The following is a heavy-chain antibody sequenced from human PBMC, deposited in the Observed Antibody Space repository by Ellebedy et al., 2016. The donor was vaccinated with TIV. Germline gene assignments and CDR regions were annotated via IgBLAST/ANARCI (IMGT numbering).Heavy chain of an antibody. Sequence: PGGSLRLSCAASGFTFSSYNMNWVRQAPGKGLGWVSSISSNSNYIYYADSVRGRFTISRDNAKKSLYLQMTSLRAEDTAVYYCARGAMAAAGDDYWGQGTLVTVSS. V-gene: IGHV3-21*01. J-gene: IGHJ4*02. CDR1: GFTFSSYN. CDR2: ISSNSNYI. CDR3: ARGAMAAAGDDY. D-gene: IGHD6-13*01.